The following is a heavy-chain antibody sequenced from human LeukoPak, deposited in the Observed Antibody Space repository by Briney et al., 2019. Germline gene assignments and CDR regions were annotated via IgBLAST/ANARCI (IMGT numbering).Heavy chain of an antibody. CDR3: ASGMIEFDY. J-gene: IGHJ4*02. D-gene: IGHD1-14*01. CDR1: GFTFSNYW. V-gene: IGHV3-74*01. Sequence: PGGSLRLSCAASGFTFSNYWMHWVRQAPGKGLVWVSRINSDGINTSYADSVKGRFTISRDNAKNSVYLQMNILRVEDTAVYYCASGMIEFDYWGQGTLVTVSS. CDR2: INSDGINT.